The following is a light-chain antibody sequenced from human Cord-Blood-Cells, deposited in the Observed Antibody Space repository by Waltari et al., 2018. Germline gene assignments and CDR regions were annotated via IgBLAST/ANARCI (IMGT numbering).Light chain of an antibody. CDR1: QSISSY. Sequence: DIQMTQSPSSLSASVGDRVPITCRASQSISSYLNWYQQKPGKAPKLLSYAASSLQSGVPSRFSGSGSGTDFTLTISSLQPEDFATYYCQQSYSTPGATFGPGTKVDIK. V-gene: IGKV1-39*01. J-gene: IGKJ3*01. CDR2: AAS. CDR3: QQSYSTPGAT.